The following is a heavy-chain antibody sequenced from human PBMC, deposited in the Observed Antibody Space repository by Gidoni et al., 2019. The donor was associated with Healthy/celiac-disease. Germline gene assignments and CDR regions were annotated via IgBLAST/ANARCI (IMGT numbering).Heavy chain of an antibody. CDR1: GYTVSSDA. J-gene: IGHJ5*02. D-gene: IGHD4-17*01. V-gene: IGHV3-23*01. Sequence: EVQLLESGGGMGQRRGYLRRCGAASGYTVSSDAMRWVRPAPGTGRGWVSAISGSGGSTYYADSVSVRFPISRDDSKYTLSLHMNCRSAEATAVYYCAKGERCGSTVPQCTWFDPWGQGTLFTVSS. CDR2: ISGSGGST. CDR3: AKGERCGSTVPQCTWFDP.